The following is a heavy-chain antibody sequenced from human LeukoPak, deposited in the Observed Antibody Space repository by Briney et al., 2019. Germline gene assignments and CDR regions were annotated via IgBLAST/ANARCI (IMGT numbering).Heavy chain of an antibody. Sequence: GASVTVSCTASGYTFTVYYIYWVRQAPAQGLEWMGWINTNSGGTNYVQNFQGRVTMTRDTSISTAYMELSGLRSDDTAVYYCARLTGDRDWFDPWGQGTLVTVSS. J-gene: IGHJ5*02. CDR1: GYTFTVYY. CDR3: ARLTGDRDWFDP. CDR2: INTNSGGT. V-gene: IGHV1-2*02. D-gene: IGHD7-27*01.